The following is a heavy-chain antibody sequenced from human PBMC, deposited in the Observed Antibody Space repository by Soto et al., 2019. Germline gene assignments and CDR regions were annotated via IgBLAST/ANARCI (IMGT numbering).Heavy chain of an antibody. Sequence: GGSLRLSCAASGFTFSGHDMHWVRQVTGKGLEWVSGIDSAGDAKYPASVKGRFTISRENAKNSLYLQMNSLGAGNTAVYYCARDPESQLYYFDYWGQGT. D-gene: IGHD5-18*01. J-gene: IGHJ4*02. CDR1: GFTFSGHD. V-gene: IGHV3-13*04. CDR3: ARDPESQLYYFDY. CDR2: IDSAGDA.